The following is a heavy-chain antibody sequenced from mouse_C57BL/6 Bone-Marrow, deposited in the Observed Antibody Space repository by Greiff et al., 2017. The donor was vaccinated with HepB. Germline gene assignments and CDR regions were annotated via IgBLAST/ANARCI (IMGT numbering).Heavy chain of an antibody. CDR2: ISYDGSN. CDR3: ARDVYSFDY. CDR1: GYSITSGYY. V-gene: IGHV3-6*01. Sequence: EVQLQQSGPGLVKPSQSLSLTCSVTGYSITSGYYWNWIRQFPGNKLEWMGYISYDGSNNYNPSLKNRISITRDTSTNQFFLKLNSVTTEDTATYYCARDVYSFDYWGQGTTLTVSS. J-gene: IGHJ2*01.